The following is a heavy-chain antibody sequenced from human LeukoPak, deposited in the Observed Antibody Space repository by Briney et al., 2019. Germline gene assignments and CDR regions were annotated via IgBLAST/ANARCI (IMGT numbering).Heavy chain of an antibody. CDR1: GYTFTSYG. Sequence: GASVKVSCKASGYTFTSYGISWVRQVPGQGLEWMGWISAYNGNTNYAQKLQGRVTMTTDTSTSTAYMELRSLRSDDTAVYYCAREAPYSSGWYHGVDYWGQGTLVTVSS. D-gene: IGHD6-19*01. J-gene: IGHJ4*02. CDR2: ISAYNGNT. V-gene: IGHV1-18*01. CDR3: AREAPYSSGWYHGVDY.